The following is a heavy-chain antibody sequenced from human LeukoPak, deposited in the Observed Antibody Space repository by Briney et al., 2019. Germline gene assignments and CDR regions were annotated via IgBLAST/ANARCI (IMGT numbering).Heavy chain of an antibody. Sequence: ASVKVSCKTSGYTFTNNAINWERQAPGQGLEWMGWINTNTGNPSYAQAFFTGRYVFSLDTSASTAYLQINGLKADDTAVYYCGRDPKLGIRGYTYGYIDHWGQGTLLTVAS. J-gene: IGHJ4*02. D-gene: IGHD5-18*01. CDR3: GRDPKLGIRGYTYGYIDH. CDR1: GYTFTNNA. V-gene: IGHV7-4-1*02. CDR2: INTNTGNP.